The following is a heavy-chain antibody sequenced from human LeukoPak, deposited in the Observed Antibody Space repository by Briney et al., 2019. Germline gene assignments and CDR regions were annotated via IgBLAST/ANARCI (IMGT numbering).Heavy chain of an antibody. Sequence: GASVKVSCKASGYTFTGYYIHWVRQAPGQGLEWMGWINPNSGGTNYAQKFQGRVTMTRDTSISTAYMELSGLRSDDTAVYYCARDRRLLRIPHLDHWGQGTLVTVSS. V-gene: IGHV1-2*02. CDR2: INPNSGGT. CDR3: ARDRRLLRIPHLDH. D-gene: IGHD4-17*01. CDR1: GYTFTGYY. J-gene: IGHJ4*02.